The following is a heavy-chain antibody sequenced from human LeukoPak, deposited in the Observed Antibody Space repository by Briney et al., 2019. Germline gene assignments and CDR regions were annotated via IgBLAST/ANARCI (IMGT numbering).Heavy chain of an antibody. D-gene: IGHD6-6*01. CDR2: INPNSGGT. CDR3: ASDSREYSSSSSFDY. Sequence: GASVKVSCKASGYTFTGYYMHWMRQAPGQGLEWMGWINPNSGGTNYAQKFQGRVTMTRDTSISTAYMELSRLRSDDTAVYYCASDSREYSSSSSFDYWGQGTLVTVSS. V-gene: IGHV1-2*02. CDR1: GYTFTGYY. J-gene: IGHJ4*02.